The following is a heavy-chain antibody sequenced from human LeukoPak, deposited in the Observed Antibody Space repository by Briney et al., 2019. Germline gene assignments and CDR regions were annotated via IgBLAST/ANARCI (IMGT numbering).Heavy chain of an antibody. D-gene: IGHD3-3*01. CDR3: ARGPYYDFWSGYFDY. CDR2: IWYDGSNK. CDR1: GFTFSSYG. Sequence: GGSLRLSCAASGFTFSSYGMHWVRQAPGKGLEWVAVIWYDGSNKYYADSVKGRFTISRDNSKNTLYLQMNSLRAEDTAVYYCARGPYYDFWSGYFDYWGQGTLVTVSS. V-gene: IGHV3-33*01. J-gene: IGHJ4*02.